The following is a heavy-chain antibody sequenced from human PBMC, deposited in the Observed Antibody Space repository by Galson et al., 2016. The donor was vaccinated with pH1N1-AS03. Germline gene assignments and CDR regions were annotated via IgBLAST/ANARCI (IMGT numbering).Heavy chain of an antibody. CDR2: ISNSGST. J-gene: IGHJ4*02. Sequence: SETLSLTCTVSGGSISSNFWSWIRQPPGKGLEWIGYISNSGSTNYNPSLKGRVTFSVDSSKNRFSLTLNSLTAADTALYYCARDGPTGLDYWGQGTLVTVSS. D-gene: IGHD4-11*01. CDR3: ARDGPTGLDY. V-gene: IGHV4-59*01. CDR1: GGSISSNF.